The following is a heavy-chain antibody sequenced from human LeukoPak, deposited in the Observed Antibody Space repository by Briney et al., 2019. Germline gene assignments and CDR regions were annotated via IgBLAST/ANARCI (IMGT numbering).Heavy chain of an antibody. J-gene: IGHJ5*02. V-gene: IGHV4-61*03. CDR1: GGSVSSGNDY. CDR2: IYSSGST. Sequence: SETLSLTCTVSGGSVSSGNDYWSWIRQPPGKGLEWIGYIYSSGSTNYNPSLKSRVTMSADTSRNHFSLRLGSVTAADTAVYYCARGRYSGYDFWFDPWGQGTLVTVSS. CDR3: ARGRYSGYDFWFDP. D-gene: IGHD5-12*01.